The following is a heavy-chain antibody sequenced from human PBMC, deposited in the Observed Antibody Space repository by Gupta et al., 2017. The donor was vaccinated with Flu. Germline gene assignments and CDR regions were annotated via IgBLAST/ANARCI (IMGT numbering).Heavy chain of an antibody. Sequence: QVQLQESGPGLVKPSETLSLTCSVSGGSISNDFWTWIRQPPGKGLEYIGYIYDSGRTNYNPSLKSRVTISVDTPKNQVSLRLSSVTAADTAVYFCARIRSVVTATPFDYWGQGTLVTVSP. D-gene: IGHD2-21*02. J-gene: IGHJ4*02. CDR3: ARIRSVVTATPFDY. CDR2: IYDSGRT. CDR1: GGSISNDF. V-gene: IGHV4-59*08.